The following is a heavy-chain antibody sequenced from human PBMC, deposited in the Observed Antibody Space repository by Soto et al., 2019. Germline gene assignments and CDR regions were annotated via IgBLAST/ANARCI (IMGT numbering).Heavy chain of an antibody. CDR3: ARNSEIQLLFDY. Sequence: QVQLVESGGGLVKPGGSLRLSCAASGFTFSDYYMSWIRQAPGKGLEWVSYISSSSSYTNYADSVKGRFTISRDNAKNSLYLQRNSLRAEDTAVYYCARNSEIQLLFDYWGQGTLVTVSS. J-gene: IGHJ4*02. V-gene: IGHV3-11*05. CDR2: ISSSSSYT. D-gene: IGHD5-18*01. CDR1: GFTFSDYY.